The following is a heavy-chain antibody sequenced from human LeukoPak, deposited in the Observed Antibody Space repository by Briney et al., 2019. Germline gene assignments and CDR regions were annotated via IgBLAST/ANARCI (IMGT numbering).Heavy chain of an antibody. Sequence: GGSLRLPCAASGFTFSSYAMSWVRQAPGKGLEWVSAISGSGGSTYYADSVKGRFTISRDNSKNTLYLQMNSLRAEDTAVYYCAKRGTSSGWYSFDYWGQGTLVTVSS. J-gene: IGHJ4*02. D-gene: IGHD6-19*01. CDR1: GFTFSSYA. CDR2: ISGSGGST. CDR3: AKRGTSSGWYSFDY. V-gene: IGHV3-23*01.